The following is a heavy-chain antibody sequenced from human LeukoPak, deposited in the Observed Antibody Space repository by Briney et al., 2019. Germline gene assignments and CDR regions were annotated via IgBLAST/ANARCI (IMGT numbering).Heavy chain of an antibody. Sequence: SQTLSLTCTVSGGSISSYYWSWIRQPPGKGLEWIGYIYYSGSTNYNPSLKSRVTISVDTSKNQFSLKLSSVTAADTAVYYCAREAGDPPNGYYYMDVWGKGTTVTVSS. D-gene: IGHD2-8*01. J-gene: IGHJ6*03. CDR2: IYYSGST. CDR1: GGSISSYY. CDR3: AREAGDPPNGYYYMDV. V-gene: IGHV4-59*01.